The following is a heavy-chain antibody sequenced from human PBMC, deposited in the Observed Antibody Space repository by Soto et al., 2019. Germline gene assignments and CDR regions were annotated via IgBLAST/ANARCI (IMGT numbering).Heavy chain of an antibody. CDR1: GFTFSSYA. CDR3: AREPSSTFYSNYHDYYYCGMDV. Sequence: GGSLRLSCAASGFTFSSYAMHWVRQAPGKGLEWVAVISYDGSNKYYADSVKGRFTISRDNSKNTLYLQMNSLRAEDTAVYYCAREPSSTFYSNYHDYYYCGMDVWGQGTTVTVSS. V-gene: IGHV3-30-3*01. J-gene: IGHJ6*02. D-gene: IGHD4-4*01. CDR2: ISYDGSNK.